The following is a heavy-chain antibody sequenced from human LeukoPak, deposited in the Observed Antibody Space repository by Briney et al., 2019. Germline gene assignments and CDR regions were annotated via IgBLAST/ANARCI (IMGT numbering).Heavy chain of an antibody. D-gene: IGHD2-15*01. V-gene: IGHV1-46*01. CDR1: GYTFTSYY. CDR3: AREFVVVVAATGFDY. CDR2: INPSGGST. J-gene: IGHJ4*02. Sequence: ASVKVSCKASGYTFTSYYMHWVRQAPGQGLKWMGIINPSGGSTSYAQKFQGRVTMTRDTSTSTVYMELSSLRSEDTAVYYCAREFVVVVAATGFDYWGQGTLVTVSS.